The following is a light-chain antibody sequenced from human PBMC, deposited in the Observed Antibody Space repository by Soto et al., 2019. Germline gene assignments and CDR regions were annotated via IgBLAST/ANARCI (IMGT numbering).Light chain of an antibody. V-gene: IGLV2-8*01. J-gene: IGLJ3*02. CDR3: ASYAGSKGVL. CDR2: EVN. Sequence: QSALTQPLSASGSPGQSVTISCTGTGSDVGNYNYVSWYQQHPGKAPKLVIYEVNKRPSGVPDRFSGSKSGNTASLTVSGLQAEDETDYYCASYAGSKGVLFGGGTKVTVL. CDR1: GSDVGNYNY.